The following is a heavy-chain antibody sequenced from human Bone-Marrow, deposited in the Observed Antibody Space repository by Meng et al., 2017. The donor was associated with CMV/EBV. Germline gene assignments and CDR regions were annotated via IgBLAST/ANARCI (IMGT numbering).Heavy chain of an antibody. Sequence: SVKVSCKASGGTFSSYAISWVRQAPGQGLEWMGGIIPILGIANYAQKFQGRVTITADKSTSTAYMELSSLRSEDTAVYYCARHMVVPAATHPYYYYGMDVWGQGTTFTVS. D-gene: IGHD2-2*01. CDR3: ARHMVVPAATHPYYYYGMDV. CDR2: IIPILGIA. J-gene: IGHJ6*02. V-gene: IGHV1-69*10. CDR1: GGTFSSYA.